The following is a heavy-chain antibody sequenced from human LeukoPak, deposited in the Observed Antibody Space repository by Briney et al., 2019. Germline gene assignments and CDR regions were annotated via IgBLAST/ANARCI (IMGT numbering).Heavy chain of an antibody. D-gene: IGHD3-22*01. J-gene: IGHJ4*02. CDR2: ISYDGSNK. Sequence: AGRSLRLSCAASGFTFSSYAMHWVRQAPGKGLEWVAVISYDGSNKYYADSVKGRFTISRDNSKNTLYLQMNSLRAEDTAVYYCAREGAGAYYYDSRGGKAFDYWGQGTLVTVSS. CDR1: GFTFSSYA. CDR3: AREGAGAYYYDSRGGKAFDY. V-gene: IGHV3-30-3*01.